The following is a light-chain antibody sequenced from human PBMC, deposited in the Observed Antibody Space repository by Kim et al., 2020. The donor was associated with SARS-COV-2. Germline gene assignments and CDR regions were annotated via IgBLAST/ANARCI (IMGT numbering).Light chain of an antibody. J-gene: IGKJ1*01. Sequence: SSVGDRGNNPFRARSGRSRWLAWYQQQPGKPPNSLIYQASSLESRGPTRFSGRGSGTDFTLTISGLQPDDFSTYYCQQYNEFPWTFGQGTKVDIK. CDR2: QAS. V-gene: IGKV1-5*03. CDR3: QQYNEFPWT. CDR1: SGRSRW.